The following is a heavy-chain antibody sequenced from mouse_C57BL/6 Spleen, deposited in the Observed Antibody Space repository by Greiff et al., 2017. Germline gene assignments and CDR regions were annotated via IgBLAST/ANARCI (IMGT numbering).Heavy chain of an antibody. J-gene: IGHJ1*03. V-gene: IGHV5-6*01. CDR3: ARLDYYGSSWYFDV. Sequence: EVQLVESGGDLVKPGGSLKLSCAASGFTFSSYGMSWVRQTPDKRLVWVATISSGGSYTYSPDSVKGRFTISRDNAKNPLYLQMSSLKSEDTAMYYCARLDYYGSSWYFDVWGTGTTVTVAS. D-gene: IGHD1-1*01. CDR1: GFTFSSYG. CDR2: ISSGGSYT.